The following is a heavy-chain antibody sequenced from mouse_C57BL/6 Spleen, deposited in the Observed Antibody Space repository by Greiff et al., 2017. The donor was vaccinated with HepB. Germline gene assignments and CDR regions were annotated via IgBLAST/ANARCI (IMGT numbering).Heavy chain of an antibody. D-gene: IGHD1-1*01. Sequence: VQLQESGAELVKPGASVKISCKASGYAFSSYWMNWVKQRPGKGLEWIGQIYPGDGDTNYNGKFKGKATLTADKSSSTAYMQLSSLTSEDSAVYFCAREGLSYGFDYWGQGTTLTVSS. J-gene: IGHJ2*01. CDR3: AREGLSYGFDY. CDR1: GYAFSSYW. CDR2: IYPGDGDT. V-gene: IGHV1-80*01.